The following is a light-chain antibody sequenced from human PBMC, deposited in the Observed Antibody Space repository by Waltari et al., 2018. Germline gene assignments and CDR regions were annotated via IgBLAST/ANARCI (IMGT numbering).Light chain of an antibody. CDR1: QGISSY. Sequence: AIRMTQSPSSFSASTGDRVTITCRASQGISSYLACYQQKPGRVPKLLMSAASTLHSGVPSRFTGSGSGTDFTLTINCLQSDDFATYYCQQYYTYPRTFGQGTKVEIK. CDR2: AAS. J-gene: IGKJ1*01. V-gene: IGKV1-8*01. CDR3: QQYYTYPRT.